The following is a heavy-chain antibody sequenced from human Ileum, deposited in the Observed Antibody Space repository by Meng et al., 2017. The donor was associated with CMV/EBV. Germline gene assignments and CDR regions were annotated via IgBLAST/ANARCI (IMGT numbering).Heavy chain of an antibody. J-gene: IGHJ5*02. D-gene: IGHD4-11*01. Sequence: RLQLQGLGPGLVRPSQTPSLPSTVSGGAISSRSYDWGWSRQPPGKRLEWIGSIYYRGTTYYNPSLKSRVTMSIDTSTNQFSLNLRSVTAADTAVYYCVRDKDNNYLLDWFDPWGQGTLVTVSS. CDR1: GGAISSRSYD. CDR2: IYYRGTT. V-gene: IGHV4-39*06. CDR3: VRDKDNNYLLDWFDP.